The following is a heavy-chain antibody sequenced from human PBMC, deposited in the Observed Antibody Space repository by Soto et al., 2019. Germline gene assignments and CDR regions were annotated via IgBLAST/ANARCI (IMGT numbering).Heavy chain of an antibody. J-gene: IGHJ4*02. CDR1: GGSISSGGYY. V-gene: IGHV4-31*03. Sequence: SETLSLTCTVSGGSISSGGYYWSWIRQHPGKGLEWIGYIYYSGSTYYNPSLKSRVTISVDTSKNQFSLKLSSVTAADTAVYYCASTRPYYDFWSGPFDYWGQGTLVTVSS. CDR2: IYYSGST. D-gene: IGHD3-3*01. CDR3: ASTRPYYDFWSGPFDY.